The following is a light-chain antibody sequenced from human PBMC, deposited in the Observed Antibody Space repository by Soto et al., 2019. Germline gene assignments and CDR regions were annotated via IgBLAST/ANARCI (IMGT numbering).Light chain of an antibody. CDR1: QGSSNY. V-gene: IGKV1-27*01. Sequence: DIQMTPSPSSLSASVGDRVTITCRASQGSSNYLAWYQQKPGKVPKLLIYAASTLQSGVPSRFSRSGSGTDFTLIISSLQPEDVATYYCQKYNSAPWTFGQGTKVEIK. J-gene: IGKJ1*01. CDR2: AAS. CDR3: QKYNSAPWT.